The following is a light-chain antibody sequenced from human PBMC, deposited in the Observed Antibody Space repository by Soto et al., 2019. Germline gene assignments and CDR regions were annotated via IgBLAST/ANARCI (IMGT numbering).Light chain of an antibody. CDR2: KAS. CDR3: QHYNSYSEA. V-gene: IGKV1-5*03. Sequence: DIQMTQSPSPLSASVGDTVTVTCRASQSVSGWLAWYQQKPGKAPKLLIYKASTLKSGVPSRFSGSGSGTEFTLTISSLQPDDFATYYCQHYNSYSEAFGQGTKVDIK. CDR1: QSVSGW. J-gene: IGKJ1*01.